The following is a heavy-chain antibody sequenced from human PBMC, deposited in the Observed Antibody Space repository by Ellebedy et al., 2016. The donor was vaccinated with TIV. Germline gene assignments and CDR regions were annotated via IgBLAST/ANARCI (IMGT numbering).Heavy chain of an antibody. J-gene: IGHJ3*01. CDR2: IHYSGST. V-gene: IGHV4-39*01. D-gene: IGHD6-19*01. CDR3: ARHAEQWLDAFDL. CDR1: GGSIRRDSFY. Sequence: SETLSLTCTVSGGSIRRDSFYWSWIRQPPGKGLEWIGSIHYSGSTYYKPSLKNRVTISVDTAMNQVSLRVNSVTAADTAIFYCARHAEQWLDAFDLWGQGTVVTVSS.